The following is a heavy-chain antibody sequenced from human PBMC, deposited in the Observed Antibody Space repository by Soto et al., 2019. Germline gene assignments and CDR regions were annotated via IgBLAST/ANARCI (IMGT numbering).Heavy chain of an antibody. CDR2: INPSGGST. D-gene: IGHD3-16*02. J-gene: IGHJ6*02. CDR1: GYTFTSYY. V-gene: IGHV1-46*01. CDR3: AREAIYDYVWGSYRFYYYYGMDV. Sequence: ASVKVSCKASGYTFTSYYMHWVRQAPGQGLEWMGIINPSGGSTSYAQKFQGRVNMTRDTSTSTVYMELSSLRSEDTAVYYCAREAIYDYVWGSYRFYYYYGMDVWGQGTTVTVSS.